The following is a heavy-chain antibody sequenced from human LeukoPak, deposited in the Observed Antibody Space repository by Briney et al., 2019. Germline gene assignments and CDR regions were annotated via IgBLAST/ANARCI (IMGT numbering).Heavy chain of an antibody. D-gene: IGHD6-13*01. CDR2: IRYIGTT. V-gene: IGHV4-39*01. CDR3: TRQLSWASDTGDS. CDR1: GGSISGSRRY. J-gene: IGHJ5*01. Sequence: SETLSLTCNVSGGSISGSRRYWGWVRQPPGGGREGIGRIRYIGTTYYNPSLQSRLTISVDNSQNQFSLKLKSVTAADTSMYYCTRQLSWASDTGDSWGQGTLVTVSS.